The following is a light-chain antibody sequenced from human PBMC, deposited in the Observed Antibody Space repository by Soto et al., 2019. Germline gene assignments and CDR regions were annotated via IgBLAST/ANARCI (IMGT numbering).Light chain of an antibody. CDR2: WAS. Sequence: DIVMTQSPDSLAVSLGERATINCKSSQSVLHSSNNKNYLAWYQQKPGQPPKLIIYWASTRESGVPDRFSGSGSGTDFTLTISSLQAEDVAVYYCQQYYDTPYTVGEGTKLEIK. CDR3: QQYYDTPYT. V-gene: IGKV4-1*01. CDR1: QSVLHSSNNKNY. J-gene: IGKJ2*01.